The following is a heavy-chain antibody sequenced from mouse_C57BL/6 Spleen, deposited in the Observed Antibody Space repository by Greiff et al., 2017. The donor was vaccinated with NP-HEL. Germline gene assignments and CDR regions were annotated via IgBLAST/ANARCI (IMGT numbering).Heavy chain of an antibody. J-gene: IGHJ4*01. V-gene: IGHV1-78*01. CDR1: GYTFTDHT. CDR3: ARTLYYGNYDYAMDY. D-gene: IGHD2-1*01. Sequence: VQLQQSDAELVKPGASVKISCKVSGYTFTDHTIHWMKQRPEQGLEWIGYIYPRDGSTKYNEKFKGKATLTADKSSSTAYMQLNSLTSEDSAVYFCARTLYYGNYDYAMDYWGQGTSVTVSS. CDR2: IYPRDGST.